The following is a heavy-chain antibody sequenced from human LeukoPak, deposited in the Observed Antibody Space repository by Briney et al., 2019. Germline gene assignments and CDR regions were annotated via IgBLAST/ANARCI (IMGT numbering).Heavy chain of an antibody. D-gene: IGHD4-17*01. J-gene: IGHJ4*02. CDR2: IYYNGNT. Sequence: SETLSLTCTVSGGSISNYYWTWIRQPPGKGLEWIGYIYYNGNTNYNPSLKSRVIISLDTSKNQFSLKLSSVTAADTAVYYCARVWVLYGDPYFDYWGQGTLVTVSS. CDR1: GGSISNYY. V-gene: IGHV4-59*01. CDR3: ARVWVLYGDPYFDY.